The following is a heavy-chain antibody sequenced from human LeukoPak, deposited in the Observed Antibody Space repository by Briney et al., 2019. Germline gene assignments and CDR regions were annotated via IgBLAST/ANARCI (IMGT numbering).Heavy chain of an antibody. D-gene: IGHD3-16*02. Sequence: GGSLRLSCEASGFTFRNYYISWFRQAPGKGLEWVSWISADGNIIRYADSVKGRFIISRDNTGNSLYLQMNSLRAEDTAVYYCAKPDPSGRSFGGVTVIGAFDIWGQGTMVTVSS. CDR1: GFTFRNYY. J-gene: IGHJ3*02. CDR2: ISADGNII. CDR3: AKPDPSGRSFGGVTVIGAFDI. V-gene: IGHV3-11*01.